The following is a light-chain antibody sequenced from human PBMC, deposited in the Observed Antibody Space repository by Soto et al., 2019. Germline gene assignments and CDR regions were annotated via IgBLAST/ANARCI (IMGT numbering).Light chain of an antibody. CDR2: EAS. J-gene: IGKJ1*01. CDR3: QQYNSYLWT. V-gene: IGKV1-5*03. Sequence: DIQMTQSPSTLSASVGDRVTITCRASQTFGRWLAWFQQKPGKAPKLLIYEASNLQSGVPSRFSGSGSGTKFTLTFSSLQPDDFATYYYQQYNSYLWTFGQGTKVDIK. CDR1: QTFGRW.